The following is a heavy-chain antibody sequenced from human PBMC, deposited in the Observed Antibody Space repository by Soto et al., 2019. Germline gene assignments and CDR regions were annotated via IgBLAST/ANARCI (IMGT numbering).Heavy chain of an antibody. CDR2: IYYSGST. V-gene: IGHV4-59*01. CDR3: ARRGKYYYYYYMDV. CDR1: GGSISSYY. J-gene: IGHJ6*03. Sequence: SETLSLTCTVSGGSISSYYWSWIRQPPGKGLEWIGYIYYSGSTNYNPSLKSRVTISVDTSKNQFSLKLSSVTAADTAVYYCARRGKYYYYYYMDVWGKGTTVTVSS.